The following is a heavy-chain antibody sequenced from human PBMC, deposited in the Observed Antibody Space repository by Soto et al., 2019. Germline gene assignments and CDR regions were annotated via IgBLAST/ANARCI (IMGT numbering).Heavy chain of an antibody. V-gene: IGHV3-33*01. D-gene: IGHD3-10*01. Sequence: QVQLVESGGGVVQLGRSLRLSCVASGFIFSSYGMHCVRQAPGMGLEWVAVIWNDGNIGNYPDSVKGRFTISRDNSKNTLYLQMNSLRAEDTAVYYCARDVSINHYMDVWGKGTTVTVS. CDR3: ARDVSINHYMDV. J-gene: IGHJ6*03. CDR1: GFIFSSYG. CDR2: IWNDGNIG.